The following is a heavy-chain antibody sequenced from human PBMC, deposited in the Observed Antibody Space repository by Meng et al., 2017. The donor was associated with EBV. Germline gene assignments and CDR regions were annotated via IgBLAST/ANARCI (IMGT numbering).Heavy chain of an antibody. D-gene: IGHD6-6*01. J-gene: IGHJ4*02. CDR1: GFSLSTRGVG. V-gene: IGHV2-5*02. CDR3: AHIIAARPFDY. Sequence: QIPLKRFGLTLGKPTQTLTLPCTFSGFSLSTRGVGVGWIRQPPGKALEWLALIYWDDDKRYSPSLKSRLTITKDTSKNQVVLTMTNMDPVDAATYYCAHIIAARPFDYWGQGTLVTVSS. CDR2: IYWDDDK.